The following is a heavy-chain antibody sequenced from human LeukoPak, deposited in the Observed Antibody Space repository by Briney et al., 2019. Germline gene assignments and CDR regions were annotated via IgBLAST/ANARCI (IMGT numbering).Heavy chain of an antibody. CDR3: ARKTAQFDAFDI. V-gene: IGHV4-34*01. D-gene: IGHD1-14*01. Sequence: SETLSLTCAVYGGSFSGYYWSWIRQPPGKGLEWIGEIKHSGSTNYNPSLKSRAPISVDTSKNQFSLKLSSGTAADTAVYYCARKTAQFDAFDIWGQGAMVTVSS. CDR1: GGSFSGYY. CDR2: IKHSGST. J-gene: IGHJ3*02.